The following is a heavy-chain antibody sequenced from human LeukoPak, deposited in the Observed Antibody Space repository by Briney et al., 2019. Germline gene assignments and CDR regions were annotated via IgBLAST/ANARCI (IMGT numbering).Heavy chain of an antibody. CDR2: MNPNSGNT. J-gene: IGHJ4*02. CDR1: GYTFTGYY. CDR3: ARDIDGYYFDY. D-gene: IGHD2-15*01. V-gene: IGHV1-8*02. Sequence: GASVKVSCKASGYTFTGYYMHWVRQAPGQGLEWMGWMNPNSGNTGYAQRFQGRVTMTRNTSISTAYMELSSLRSEDTAVYYCARDIDGYYFDYWGQGTLVTVSS.